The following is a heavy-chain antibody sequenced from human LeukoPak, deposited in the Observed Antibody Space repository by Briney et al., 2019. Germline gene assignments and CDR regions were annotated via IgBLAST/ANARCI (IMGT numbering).Heavy chain of an antibody. CDR3: ARGALAYDFWSGYYGTGSFDY. V-gene: IGHV4-30-4*08. D-gene: IGHD3-3*01. Sequence: SETLSLTCTVSGGSISSGDYYWSWIRQPPGKGLEWIGYIYYSGSTYYNPSLKSRVTISVDTSKNQFSLKLSSVTAADTAVYYCARGALAYDFWSGYYGTGSFDYWGQGTLVTVS. CDR2: IYYSGST. CDR1: GGSISSGDYY. J-gene: IGHJ4*02.